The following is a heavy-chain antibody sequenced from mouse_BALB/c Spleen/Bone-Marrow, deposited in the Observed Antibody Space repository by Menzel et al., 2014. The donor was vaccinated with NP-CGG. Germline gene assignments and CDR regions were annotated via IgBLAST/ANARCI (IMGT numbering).Heavy chain of an antibody. J-gene: IGHJ4*01. Sequence: EVKLVESGGGLVQPGGSLKLSCAASGFDFSRYWMSWVRQAPGKGLEWIGEINPDSSTINYTPPLKDKFIISRDNAKNTLYLQMSKVRSEDTALYYCARHGYYAMDYWVQGTSVTVSS. V-gene: IGHV4-1*02. CDR1: GFDFSRYW. CDR3: ARHGYYAMDY. CDR2: INPDSSTI.